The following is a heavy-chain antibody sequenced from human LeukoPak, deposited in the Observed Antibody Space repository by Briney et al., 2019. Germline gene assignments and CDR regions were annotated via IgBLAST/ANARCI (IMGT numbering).Heavy chain of an antibody. D-gene: IGHD4-23*01. V-gene: IGHV4-38-2*02. J-gene: IGHJ4*02. CDR1: GYSISSGYY. Sequence: PSETLSLTCTVSGYSISSGYYWGWIRQPPGKGLEWIGSIYHSGSTYYNPSLKSRVTISVDTSKNQFSLKLSSVTAADTAVYYCARVVWPSFYDYGGNEYYFDYWGQGTLVTVSS. CDR2: IYHSGST. CDR3: ARVVWPSFYDYGGNEYYFDY.